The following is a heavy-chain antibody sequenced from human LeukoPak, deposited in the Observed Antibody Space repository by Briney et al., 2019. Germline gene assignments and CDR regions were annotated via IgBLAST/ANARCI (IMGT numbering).Heavy chain of an antibody. J-gene: IGHJ4*02. D-gene: IGHD3-22*01. V-gene: IGHV3-21*01. CDR1: GFTFSSYS. CDR3: ARDTGAYYDSGGLDY. Sequence: GGSLRLSCAASGFTFSSYSMNWVRQAPGKGLEWVSSISSSSSYIYYADSVKGRFTISRDNAKNSLYLQMNSLRAEDTAVYYCARDTGAYYDSGGLDYWGQGTLVTVSA. CDR2: ISSSSSYI.